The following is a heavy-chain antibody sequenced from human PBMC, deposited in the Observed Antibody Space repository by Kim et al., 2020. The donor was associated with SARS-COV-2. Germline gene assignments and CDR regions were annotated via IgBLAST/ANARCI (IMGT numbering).Heavy chain of an antibody. V-gene: IGHV3-21*01. CDR2: ISSSSSYI. CDR3: ARDSQRFDWFDP. J-gene: IGHJ5*02. CDR1: GFTFSSYS. Sequence: GGSLRLSCAASGFTFSSYSMNWVRQAPGKGLEWVSSISSSSSYIYYADSVKGRFTISRDNAKNSLYLQMNSLRAEDTAVYYCARDSQRFDWFDPLGQGTLVTVSS. D-gene: IGHD3-16*01.